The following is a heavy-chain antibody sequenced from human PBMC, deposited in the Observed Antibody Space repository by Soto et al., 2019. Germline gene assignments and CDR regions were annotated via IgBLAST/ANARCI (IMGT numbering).Heavy chain of an antibody. Sequence: SLRLSCAASGFTFSSYGMHWVRQAPGKGLEWVAVISYDGSNKYYADSVKGRFTISRDNSKNTLYLQMNSLRAEDTAVYYCAKDRQGAGSYPKGHHYYYGMDVWGQGTTVTVSS. J-gene: IGHJ6*02. V-gene: IGHV3-30*18. D-gene: IGHD3-10*01. CDR1: GFTFSSYG. CDR3: AKDRQGAGSYPKGHHYYYGMDV. CDR2: ISYDGSNK.